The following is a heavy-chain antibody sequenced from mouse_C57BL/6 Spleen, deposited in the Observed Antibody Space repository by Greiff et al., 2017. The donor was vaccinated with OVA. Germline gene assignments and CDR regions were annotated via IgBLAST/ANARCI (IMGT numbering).Heavy chain of an antibody. V-gene: IGHV5-17*01. CDR2: ISSGSSTI. D-gene: IGHD2-1*01. J-gene: IGHJ3*01. CDR1: GFTFSDYG. CDR3: ARGNRVAY. Sequence: VQLKQSGGGLVKPGGSLKLSCAASGFTFSDYGMHCVRQAPEKGLEWVAYISSGSSTIYYADTVKGRFTISRDNAKNTLFLQMTSLRSEDTAMYYCARGNRVAYWGQGTLVTVSA.